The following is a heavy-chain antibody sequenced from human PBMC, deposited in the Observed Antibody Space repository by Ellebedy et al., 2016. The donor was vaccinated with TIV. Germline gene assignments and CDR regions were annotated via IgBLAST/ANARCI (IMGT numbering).Heavy chain of an antibody. D-gene: IGHD3-22*01. CDR1: GVSISSGDYY. V-gene: IGHV4-30-4*01. CDR2: IFYSGTT. CDR3: ARDITMVVRRFDP. Sequence: SETLSLXCSVSGVSISSGDYYWSWVRQPPGMGLEWIGYIFYSGTTYYNPSLKSRVTISLDTSKNQFSLKLRSVTAADTAMYYCARDITMVVRRFDPWGRGTLVTVSS. J-gene: IGHJ5*02.